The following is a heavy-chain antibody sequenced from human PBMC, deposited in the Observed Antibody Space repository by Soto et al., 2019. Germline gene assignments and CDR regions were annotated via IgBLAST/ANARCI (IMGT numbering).Heavy chain of an antibody. CDR3: AHAGDFDLLSFDR. V-gene: IGHV2-5*02. CDR1: GFSLTTTRMG. J-gene: IGHJ4*02. Sequence: SGPTLVNPTQTLTLTCTFSGFSLTTTRMGVAWIRQPPGKALEWLALIYWDDDKRYSPSLKNRLTVSKDTSTNRVVLTITNISPDDTGTYFCAHAGDFDLLSFDRWGPGTLVTVSS. CDR2: IYWDDDK. D-gene: IGHD2-15*01.